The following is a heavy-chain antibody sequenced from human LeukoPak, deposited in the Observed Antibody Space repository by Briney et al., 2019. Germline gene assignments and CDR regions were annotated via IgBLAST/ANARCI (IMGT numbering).Heavy chain of an antibody. V-gene: IGHV3-23*01. CDR3: TKDEGWEHHY. J-gene: IGHJ4*02. CDR2: ISASDGNT. D-gene: IGHD1/OR15-1a*01. Sequence: GGSLRLSCAASGITIRSSGMSWVRQAPGKGLEWVSGISASDGNTYYADSVQGRFTISRDSSENTLYLQMNSLRAGDTAIYYCTKDEGWEHHYWGQGTLVTVSS. CDR1: GITIRSSG.